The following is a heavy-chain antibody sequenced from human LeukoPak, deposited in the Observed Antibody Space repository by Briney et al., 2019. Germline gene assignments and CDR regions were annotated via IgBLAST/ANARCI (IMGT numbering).Heavy chain of an antibody. J-gene: IGHJ4*02. V-gene: IGHV4-39*01. CDR1: GGSISSSSSY. CDR3: TRHTGYISGQYSNYEDS. Sequence: SETLSLTCTVSGGSISSSSSYWGWIRQPPGKGLEWIGSIYYTGSTYYNPSLKSRVTVSVDTSKNQFSLKLRSVTAADTALYYCTRHTGYISGQYSNYEDSWGQGTLVTVSS. D-gene: IGHD4-11*01. CDR2: IYYTGST.